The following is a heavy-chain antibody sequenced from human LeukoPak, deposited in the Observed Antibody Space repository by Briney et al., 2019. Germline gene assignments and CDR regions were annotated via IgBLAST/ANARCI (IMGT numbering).Heavy chain of an antibody. D-gene: IGHD2-15*01. CDR1: GFTFSSHA. CDR3: ARDYCGGDACYSLPGY. Sequence: PGGSLRLSCTPSGFTFSSHAMSWVRQAPGKGLEWVSGISGNGAGTYYGDSVKGRFTISRDDSKNTLFLQMNSLRVEDTALYYCARDYCGGDACYSLPGYWGQGTLVTVSS. CDR2: ISGNGAGT. V-gene: IGHV3-23*01. J-gene: IGHJ4*02.